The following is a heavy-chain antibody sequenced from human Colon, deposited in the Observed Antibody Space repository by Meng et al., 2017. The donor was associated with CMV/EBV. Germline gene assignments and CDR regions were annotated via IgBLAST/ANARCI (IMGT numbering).Heavy chain of an antibody. Sequence: SETLSLTCSVSDGSMIHYYWSWIRQAPGKGLEWIGFLNFSGRTKYSPSLESRVTMSIDTSNKQFSLELRSVTTADTAVYYCARSNYSTFDGGRPSYYYGMDVWGQGTTVTVSS. CDR1: DGSMIHYY. J-gene: IGHJ6*02. CDR3: ARSNYSTFDGGRPSYYYGMDV. V-gene: IGHV4-59*01. D-gene: IGHD4-11*01. CDR2: LNFSGRT.